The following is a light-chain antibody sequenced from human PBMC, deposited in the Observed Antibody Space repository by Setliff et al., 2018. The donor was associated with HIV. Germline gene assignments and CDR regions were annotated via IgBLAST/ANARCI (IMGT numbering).Light chain of an antibody. J-gene: IGLJ1*01. Sequence: QSALAQPASVSGSPGQSITVSCIGTISDLGDYNYVSWYQQHPGKAPKLLIYAVSDRPSGVANRFSGSKSGNTASLTISGLQAEDEAEYYCTSYTSDNVVFGTGTKVTVL. CDR3: TSYTSDNVV. CDR2: AVS. CDR1: ISDLGDYNY. V-gene: IGLV2-14*01.